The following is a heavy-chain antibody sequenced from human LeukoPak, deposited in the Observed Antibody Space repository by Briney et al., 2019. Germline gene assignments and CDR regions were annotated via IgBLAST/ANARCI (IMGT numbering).Heavy chain of an antibody. V-gene: IGHV3-33*01. J-gene: IGHJ6*04. Sequence: GRSLRLSCAASGFTFSSYGMHWVRQAPGKGLEWVAVIWYDGSNKYYADSVKGRFTISRDNSKNTLYLQMNSLRAGDTAVYYCARDRAYSSLGMDVWGEGTTVTVSS. CDR1: GFTFSSYG. CDR2: IWYDGSNK. CDR3: ARDRAYSSLGMDV. D-gene: IGHD6-13*01.